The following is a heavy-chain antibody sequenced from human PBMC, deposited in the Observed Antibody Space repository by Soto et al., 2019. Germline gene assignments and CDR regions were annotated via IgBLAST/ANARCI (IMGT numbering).Heavy chain of an antibody. D-gene: IGHD4-4*01. J-gene: IGHJ6*03. CDR1: GYTFTSYA. CDR2: INAGNGNT. Sequence: SVKVSCTASGYTFTSYAMHWVRQAPGQRLEWMGWINAGNGNTKYSQKFQGRVTITRDTSASTAHMELSSLRSEDTAVYYCARDRVATVTTPPFYYYYMDVWGKGTTVTVSS. V-gene: IGHV1-3*01. CDR3: ARDRVATVTTPPFYYYYMDV.